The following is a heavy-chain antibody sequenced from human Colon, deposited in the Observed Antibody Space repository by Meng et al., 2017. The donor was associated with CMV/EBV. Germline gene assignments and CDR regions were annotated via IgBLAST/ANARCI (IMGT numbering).Heavy chain of an antibody. CDR3: AKVRLLRFFDWTFDS. CDR2: ITWNSGAI. CDR1: GFTFDDYA. V-gene: IGHV3-9*01. D-gene: IGHD3-9*01. Sequence: SLKISCAASGFTFDDYAIHWVRQAPGKGLEWVSGITWNSGAIGYADSVKGRFTISRDNAKNSLYLQMDSLRAEDTALYYCAKVRLLRFFDWTFDSWGQGTLVTVSS. J-gene: IGHJ4*02.